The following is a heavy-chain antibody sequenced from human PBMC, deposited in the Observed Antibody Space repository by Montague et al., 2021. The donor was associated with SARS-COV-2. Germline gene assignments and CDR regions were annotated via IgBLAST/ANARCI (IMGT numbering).Heavy chain of an antibody. J-gene: IGHJ5*02. CDR2: IYHSGST. V-gene: IGHV4-30-2*01. D-gene: IGHD2-15*01. CDR1: GGSISSGGYS. CDR3: ARGLGTPYYASGGGCYSSDCFDP. Sequence: TLSLTCAVSGGSISSGGYSWSWIRQPPGKGLEWIGYIYHSGSTYYNPSLKSRVTISVDGSKNQFSLKRSSATAADTAVYYCARGLGTPYYASGGGCYSSDCFDPWGQGTLVTVSS.